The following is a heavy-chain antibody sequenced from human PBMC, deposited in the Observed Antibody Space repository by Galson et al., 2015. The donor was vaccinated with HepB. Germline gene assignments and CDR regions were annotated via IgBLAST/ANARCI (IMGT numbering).Heavy chain of an antibody. CDR2: MNPDSGKT. CDR1: GYPFTSYD. V-gene: IGHV1-8*01. D-gene: IGHD1-14*01. CDR3: MITDYGGRSA. Sequence: SVKVSCKASGYPFTSYDINWVRQATGQGLEWMGWMNPDSGKTGHAQKFQARVTMTRNKSINTAYMELSSLRFDDTATYFCMITDYGGRSAWGQGTLVTVSS. J-gene: IGHJ4*02.